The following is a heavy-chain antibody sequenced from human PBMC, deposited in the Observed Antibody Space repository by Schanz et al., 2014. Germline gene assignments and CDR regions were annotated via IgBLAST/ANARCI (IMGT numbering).Heavy chain of an antibody. CDR1: GFTFRDYY. Sequence: QVQLVESGGGLVKPGGSLRLSCAASGFTFRDYYMSWIRQAPGKGLEWVSDISSGSSYANYADSVKGRFTISRDNAKNSLYLQRNSLRAEDTAVYYCAKAEYDILTDSYSRLDPGGQGSLVTVSS. CDR3: AKAEYDILTDSYSRLDP. V-gene: IGHV3-11*05. J-gene: IGHJ5*02. D-gene: IGHD3-9*01. CDR2: ISSGSSYA.